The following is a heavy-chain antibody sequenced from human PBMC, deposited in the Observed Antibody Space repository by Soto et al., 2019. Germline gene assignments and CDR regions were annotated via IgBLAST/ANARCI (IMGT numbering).Heavy chain of an antibody. V-gene: IGHV3-23*01. CDR1: RFTFSNDA. J-gene: IGHJ2*01. Sequence: EVRLLESGGDLAQPGWSLRLSCAASRFTFSNDAMSWVRQAPGKGLEWVSSMSGSGAGTFYADSVKGRFTISRDNAKNTLYLQLNSLRPVDTAVYYCARDAVSDWYFDLWGRGTLVTVSS. CDR2: MSGSGAGT. CDR3: ARDAVSDWYFDL.